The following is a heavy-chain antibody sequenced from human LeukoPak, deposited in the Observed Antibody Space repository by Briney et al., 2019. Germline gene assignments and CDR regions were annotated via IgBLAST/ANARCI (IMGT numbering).Heavy chain of an antibody. CDR2: IYYTGST. CDR3: ARDRPGGSSLDY. Sequence: SETLSLTCTVSGGSISRDYWSWIRQPPGKGLEWIGYIYYTGSTNYNPSLKSRVTISVDTSRNQFSLKLSSVTAADTAVYYCARDRPGGSSLDYWGQGTLVTVSS. CDR1: GGSISRDY. J-gene: IGHJ4*02. D-gene: IGHD6-13*01. V-gene: IGHV4-59*01.